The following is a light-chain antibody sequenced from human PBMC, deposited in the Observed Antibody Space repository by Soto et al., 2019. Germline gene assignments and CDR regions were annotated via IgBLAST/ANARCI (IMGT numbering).Light chain of an antibody. Sequence: EIVMTHSPATLSVSPWEIATLSCRASQSVSTNVAWYQQNPGQAPRLLFYRASTRATGIPARFSGSGSGTEFTLTISSLQLDDFATYYCQQYNSYSDYTFGQGTRLEIK. V-gene: IGKV3D-15*01. CDR1: QSVSTN. J-gene: IGKJ5*01. CDR2: RAS. CDR3: QQYNSYSDYT.